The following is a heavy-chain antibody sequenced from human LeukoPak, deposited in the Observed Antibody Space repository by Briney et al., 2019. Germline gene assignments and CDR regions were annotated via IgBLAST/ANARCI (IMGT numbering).Heavy chain of an antibody. Sequence: SETLPLTCAVYGASFSDFYWSWIRQPPGMGLEWIGEINHSGSTNHNPSLKSRLTISVDTSKNQLSLKLSSVTAADTAVYYCARVRTTVTTFKNYYYGMDVWGQGTTVTVSS. D-gene: IGHD4-17*01. J-gene: IGHJ6*02. V-gene: IGHV4-34*01. CDR2: INHSGST. CDR3: ARVRTTVTTFKNYYYGMDV. CDR1: GASFSDFY.